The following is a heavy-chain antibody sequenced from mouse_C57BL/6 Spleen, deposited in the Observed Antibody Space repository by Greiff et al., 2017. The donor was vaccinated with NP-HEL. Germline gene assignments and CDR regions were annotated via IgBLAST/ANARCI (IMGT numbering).Heavy chain of an antibody. J-gene: IGHJ2*01. D-gene: IGHD1-2*01. V-gene: IGHV14-2*01. CDR3: ARALITTVCDY. Sequence: EVQLQQSGAELVKPGASVKLSCTASGFTIKDYYMHWVKQRTEQGLEWIGRIDPEDGETKYAAKFQGKATITADTSSNTAYLQLSSLTSEDTVVYYGARALITTVCDYWGQGTTLTVSS. CDR2: IDPEDGET. CDR1: GFTIKDYY.